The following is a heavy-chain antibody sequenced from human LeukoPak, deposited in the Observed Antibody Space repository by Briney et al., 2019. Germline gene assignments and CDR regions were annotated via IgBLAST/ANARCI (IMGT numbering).Heavy chain of an antibody. V-gene: IGHV1-3*01. CDR2: INAGNGNT. J-gene: IGHJ4*02. D-gene: IGHD1-26*01. CDR3: ARADSGSYSGGFDY. Sequence: GASVKVSCKASGYTFTSYAMHWVRQAPGQRLEWMGWINAGNGNTKYSQKFQGRVTITRDTSASTAYMELSSLRSEDTAVYYCARADSGSYSGGFDYWGQGTLVTVSS. CDR1: GYTFTSYA.